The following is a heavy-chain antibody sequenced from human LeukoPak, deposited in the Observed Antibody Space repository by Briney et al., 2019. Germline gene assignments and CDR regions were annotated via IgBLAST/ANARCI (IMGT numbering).Heavy chain of an antibody. CDR2: IGSSGFDT. V-gene: IGHV3-23*01. CDR3: MRAYTTNGRYSEP. D-gene: IGHD2-8*01. J-gene: IGHJ4*02. CDR1: GFTFSTYA. Sequence: GGSLRLSCTAAGFTFSTYAMGWARQAPGKGLEWVSGIGSSGFDTYYADSAKGRSTISRDNSKNTVYLQMNSLRAEDTALYYCMRAYTTNGRYSEPWGQGTLVTVSS.